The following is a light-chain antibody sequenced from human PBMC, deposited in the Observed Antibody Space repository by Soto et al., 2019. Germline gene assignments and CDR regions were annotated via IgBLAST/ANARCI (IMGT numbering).Light chain of an antibody. CDR1: SSNIGSNI. J-gene: IGLJ2*01. CDR3: AAWDDSLNGVV. V-gene: IGLV1-44*01. Sequence: QLVLTQPPSASGTPGQRVTISCSGSSSNIGSNIVNWYQQLPGTAPKLLIYSNNRRPSGVPDRFSGSKSGTSPSLAISGLQSEDEADYYCAAWDDSLNGVVFGGGTKLTVL. CDR2: SNN.